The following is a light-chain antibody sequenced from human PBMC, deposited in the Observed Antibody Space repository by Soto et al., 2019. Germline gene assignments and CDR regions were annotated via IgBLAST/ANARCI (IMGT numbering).Light chain of an antibody. CDR3: HGWDSSSDHYG. CDR1: NIGSKS. CDR2: YDS. V-gene: IGLV3-21*04. Sequence: SYELTQPPSVSVAPGKTARITCGGNNIGSKSVHWYQQKPGQAPVLVIYYDSDRPSGIPEGFSGSNSGNTATLTISRVEGGDEVDYYCHGWDSSSDHYGFGTGTKVTVL. J-gene: IGLJ1*01.